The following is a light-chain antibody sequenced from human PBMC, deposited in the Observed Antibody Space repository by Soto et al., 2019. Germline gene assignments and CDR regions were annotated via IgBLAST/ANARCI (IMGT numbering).Light chain of an antibody. CDR2: GAS. J-gene: IGKJ5*01. Sequence: IVLPQSPRTLSLYPLKGSPRSCRASQSVISSYLAWYQQKPGQAPRLLIFGASNRANGIPDRFSGSGSGTEFTLTISSLQAEDFAVCYCRQYNSWPPIPFGQGT. CDR1: QSVISSY. V-gene: IGKV3-20*01. CDR3: RQYNSWPPIP.